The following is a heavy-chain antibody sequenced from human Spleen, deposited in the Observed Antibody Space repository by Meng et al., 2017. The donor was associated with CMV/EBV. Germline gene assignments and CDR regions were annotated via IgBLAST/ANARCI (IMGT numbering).Heavy chain of an antibody. CDR3: ARTQVPAHTGSYRYYYFYAMDV. V-gene: IGHV1-2*02. Sequence: ASVKVSCKASGYTFTGYYMHWVRQAPGQGLEWMGWINPNSGGTNYAQKFQGRVTMTRDTSIDTAYMELSRLRSEDTAVYYCARTQVPAHTGSYRYYYFYAMDVWGQGTTVTVSS. J-gene: IGHJ6*02. CDR1: GYTFTGYY. D-gene: IGHD1-26*01. CDR2: INPNSGGT.